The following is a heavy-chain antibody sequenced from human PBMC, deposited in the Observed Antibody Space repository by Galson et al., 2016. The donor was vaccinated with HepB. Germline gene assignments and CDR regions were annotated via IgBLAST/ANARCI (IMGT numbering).Heavy chain of an antibody. D-gene: IGHD7-27*01. CDR3: AATGGLSRAFDI. CDR2: INHSGST. V-gene: IGHV4-34*01. Sequence: SETLSLTCAVYGGSLSGYFWTWIRQPPGKGLEWIGEINHSGSTTYNPALKSRLTISVDTSKNQFSLNLTSVTAAATAVYYCAATGGLSRAFDIWAQGTRDTVSS. J-gene: IGHJ3*02. CDR1: GGSLSGYF.